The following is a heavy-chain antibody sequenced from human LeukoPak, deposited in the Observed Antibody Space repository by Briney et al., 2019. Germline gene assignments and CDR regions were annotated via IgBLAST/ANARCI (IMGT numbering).Heavy chain of an antibody. J-gene: IGHJ6*02. V-gene: IGHV4-59*01. D-gene: IGHD2-2*01. Sequence: TSETLSLTCTVPGGSISSYYWSWIRQPPGKGLEWIGYIYYSGSTNYNPSLKSRVTISVDTSKNQFSLKLSSVTAADTAVYYCARDGYQRYRPYGMDVWGQGTTVTVSS. CDR1: GGSISSYY. CDR2: IYYSGST. CDR3: ARDGYQRYRPYGMDV.